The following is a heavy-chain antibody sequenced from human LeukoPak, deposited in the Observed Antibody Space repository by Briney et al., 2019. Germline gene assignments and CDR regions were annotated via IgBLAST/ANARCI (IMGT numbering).Heavy chain of an antibody. CDR3: ARLTLTLDY. Sequence: GGDLKISLQGSGCRFNRYWIGWGRQLPGKGVEWMGIIYPGDSDTRYSPSFQGQVTISADKSISTAYLQWSSLKASDTAMYYCARLTLTLDYWGQGTLVTVSS. CDR1: GCRFNRYW. J-gene: IGHJ4*02. V-gene: IGHV5-51*01. CDR2: IYPGDSDT.